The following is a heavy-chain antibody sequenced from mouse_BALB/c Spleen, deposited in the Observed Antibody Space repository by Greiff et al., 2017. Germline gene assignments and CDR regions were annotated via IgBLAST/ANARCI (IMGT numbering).Heavy chain of an antibody. CDR2: ISSGGSYT. CDR1: GFTFSSYG. CDR3: ARQDYGSDAMDY. Sequence: EVQLQESGGDLVKPGGSLKLSCAASGFTFSSYGMSWVRQTPDKRLEWVATISSGGSYTYYPDSVKGRFTISRDNAKNTLYLQMSSLKSEGTAMYYCARQDYGSDAMDYWGQGTSVTVSS. J-gene: IGHJ4*01. D-gene: IGHD1-1*01. V-gene: IGHV5-6*01.